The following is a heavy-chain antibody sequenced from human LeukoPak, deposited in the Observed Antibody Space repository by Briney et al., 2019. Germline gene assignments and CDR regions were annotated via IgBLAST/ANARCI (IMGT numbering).Heavy chain of an antibody. CDR2: VSSSGDKT. D-gene: IGHD4-17*01. J-gene: IGHJ4*02. V-gene: IGHV3-23*01. Sequence: GGSLRLSCAASGFTFNNYAMSWVRQAPGKGLEWVSLVSSSGDKTYYPESVKGRFTISRDNSKNTLYRQMNSLRAEDTAVYYCANYGRHFASWGQGTLVTVSS. CDR1: GFTFNNYA. CDR3: ANYGRHFAS.